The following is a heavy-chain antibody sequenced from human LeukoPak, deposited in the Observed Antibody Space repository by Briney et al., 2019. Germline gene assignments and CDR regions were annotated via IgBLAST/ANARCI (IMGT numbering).Heavy chain of an antibody. Sequence: GGSLRLSCTASGFTFSSYWMSWVRQAPGKGLEWVANIKQDGSEKYYVDSVKGRFTISRDNAKNSLYLQMNSLRAEDTAVYYCARDEPNLYSGSLGWGQGTLVTVSS. CDR3: ARDEPNLYSGSLG. D-gene: IGHD1-26*01. J-gene: IGHJ4*02. CDR2: IKQDGSEK. V-gene: IGHV3-7*04. CDR1: GFTFSSYW.